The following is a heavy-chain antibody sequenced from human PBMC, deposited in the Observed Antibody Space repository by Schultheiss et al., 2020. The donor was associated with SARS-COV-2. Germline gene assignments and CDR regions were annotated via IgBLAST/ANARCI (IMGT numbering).Heavy chain of an antibody. Sequence: SEPLSLTCTVSGGSISSYYWSWIRQPAGKGLEWIGRIYTSGSTNYNPSLKSRVTMSVDTSKNQFSLKLSPVTAADTAVYYCARHKRSNYYYSSVYYSGYWGLGTLVTV. CDR1: GGSISSYY. J-gene: IGHJ4*02. CDR2: IYTSGST. V-gene: IGHV4-4*07. D-gene: IGHD3-22*01. CDR3: ARHKRSNYYYSSVYYSGY.